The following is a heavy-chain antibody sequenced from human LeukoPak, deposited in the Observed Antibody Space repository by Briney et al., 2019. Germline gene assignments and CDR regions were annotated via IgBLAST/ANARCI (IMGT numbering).Heavy chain of an antibody. CDR2: ISAYNGNT. V-gene: IGHV1-18*01. D-gene: IGHD3-22*01. CDR3: AREGDDYYDSTGYYLN. Sequence: ASVKVSCKASGYTFTSYGISWVRQAPGQGREWMGWISAYNGNTNYAQKLQGRVTMTTDTSTSTAYMELRSLRSDDTAVYYCAREGDDYYDSTGYYLNWGQGTLVTVSS. J-gene: IGHJ4*02. CDR1: GYTFTSYG.